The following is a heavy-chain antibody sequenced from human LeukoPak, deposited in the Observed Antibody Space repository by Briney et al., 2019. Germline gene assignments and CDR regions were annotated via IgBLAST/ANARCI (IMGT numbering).Heavy chain of an antibody. V-gene: IGHV3-23*01. CDR3: ARVIAAAGINWFDP. Sequence: GESLRLSCAASGFNFSSYAMSWVRQAPGKGLEWVSAISGSGGSTYYADSVKGRFTISRDNSKNTLYPQMNSLRAEDTAVYYCARVIAAAGINWFDPWGQGTLVTVSS. D-gene: IGHD6-13*01. CDR1: GFNFSSYA. J-gene: IGHJ5*02. CDR2: ISGSGGST.